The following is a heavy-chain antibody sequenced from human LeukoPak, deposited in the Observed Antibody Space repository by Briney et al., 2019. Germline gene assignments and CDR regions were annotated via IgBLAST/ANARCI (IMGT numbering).Heavy chain of an antibody. D-gene: IGHD3-16*01. CDR1: GGSTSSYY. V-gene: IGHV4-59*01. CDR2: IYYSGTT. CDR3: ARSLWGGYYFDY. Sequence: KPSETLSLTCTVSGGSTSSYYWSWIRQPPGKGLEWIGYIYYSGTTNYNPSLKSRVTISVDTSKNQFSLKLSSVTAADTAVYYCARSLWGGYYFDYWGQGTLVTVSS. J-gene: IGHJ4*02.